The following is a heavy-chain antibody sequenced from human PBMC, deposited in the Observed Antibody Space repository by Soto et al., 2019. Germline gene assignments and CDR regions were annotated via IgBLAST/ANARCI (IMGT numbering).Heavy chain of an antibody. CDR2: ISDSGGTS. CDR3: AKRPRALLTFDY. J-gene: IGHJ4*02. D-gene: IGHD1-26*01. Sequence: VGFLRLCCAAAGVIFGNYVMRWIRQAPGKGLEWVSSISDSGGTSYYADSVKGRFTISRDNSKNTLYLQMNSLRAEDTAIYYCAKRPRALLTFDYWGQGTLVTVSS. V-gene: IGHV3-23*01. CDR1: GVIFGNYV.